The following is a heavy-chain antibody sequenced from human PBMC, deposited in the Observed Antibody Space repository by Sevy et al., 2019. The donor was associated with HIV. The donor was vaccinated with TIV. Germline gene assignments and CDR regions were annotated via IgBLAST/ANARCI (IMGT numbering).Heavy chain of an antibody. CDR3: ARTDYYGSGSYYPDY. J-gene: IGHJ4*02. Sequence: SETLSLTCTVSGGSISSSSYYWGWIRQPPGKGLEWTGRIYYSGSTYYNPSLKSRVTISVDTSKNQFSLKLSSVTAADTAVYYCARTDYYGSGSYYPDYWGQGTLVTVPQ. CDR2: IYYSGST. V-gene: IGHV4-39*01. CDR1: GGSISSSSYY. D-gene: IGHD3-10*01.